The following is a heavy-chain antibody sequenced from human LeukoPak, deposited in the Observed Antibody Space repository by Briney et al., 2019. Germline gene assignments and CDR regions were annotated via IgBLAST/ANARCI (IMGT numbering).Heavy chain of an antibody. V-gene: IGHV3-30*03. CDR1: GFTFSSYG. Sequence: PGGSLRLSCAASGFTFSSYGMHWVRQAPGKGLEWVAVISYDGSNKYYADSVKGRFTISRDDSKNTAYLQMNSLKTEDTAVYYCTRQDYYDSSGYYPFDYWGQGTLVTVSS. J-gene: IGHJ4*02. D-gene: IGHD3-22*01. CDR3: TRQDYYDSSGYYPFDY. CDR2: ISYDGSNK.